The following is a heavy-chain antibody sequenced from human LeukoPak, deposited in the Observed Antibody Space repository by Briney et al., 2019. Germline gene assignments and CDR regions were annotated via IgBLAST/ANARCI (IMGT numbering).Heavy chain of an antibody. Sequence: GGSLRLSCAASGFTFSSYAMSWVRQAPGKGLEWVSAISGSGGSTYYADPVKGRFTISRDNSKNTLYLQMNSLRAEDTAVYYCAKQVVGVKYNWFDPWGQGTLVTVSS. CDR1: GFTFSSYA. CDR2: ISGSGGST. J-gene: IGHJ5*02. D-gene: IGHD1-26*01. V-gene: IGHV3-23*01. CDR3: AKQVVGVKYNWFDP.